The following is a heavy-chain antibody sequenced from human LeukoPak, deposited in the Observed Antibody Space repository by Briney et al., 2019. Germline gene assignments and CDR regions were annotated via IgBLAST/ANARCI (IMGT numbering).Heavy chain of an antibody. Sequence: GASVKVSCKASGYTFTSYYMHWVRQAPGQGLEWMGIINPSGGSTSYAQKFQGRVTMTRDMSTSTVYMELSSLRSEDTAVYYCAREYYYGSGPASGMDVWGKGTTVTVSS. CDR3: AREYYYGSGPASGMDV. D-gene: IGHD3-10*01. CDR1: GYTFTSYY. V-gene: IGHV1-46*01. CDR2: INPSGGST. J-gene: IGHJ6*03.